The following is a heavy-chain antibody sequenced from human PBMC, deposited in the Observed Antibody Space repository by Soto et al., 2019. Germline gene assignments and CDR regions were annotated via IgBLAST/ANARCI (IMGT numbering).Heavy chain of an antibody. V-gene: IGHV1-69*06. CDR1: GGTFSSYA. CDR2: IIPIFGTA. Sequence: QVQLVQSGAEVKKPGSSVKVSCKASGGTFSSYAISWVRQAPGQGLEWMGGIIPIFGTANYAQKFQGRVTITADKSTSTAYMELSSLRSEDTAVYYSASSLAARPPYYYYYGMDVWGQGTTVTVSS. J-gene: IGHJ6*02. CDR3: ASSLAARPPYYYYYGMDV. D-gene: IGHD6-6*01.